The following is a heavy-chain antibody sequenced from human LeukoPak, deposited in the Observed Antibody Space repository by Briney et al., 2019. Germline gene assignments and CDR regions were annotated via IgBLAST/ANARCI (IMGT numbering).Heavy chain of an antibody. D-gene: IGHD5-24*01. CDR1: GGTFNSYI. V-gene: IGHV1-69*13. Sequence: ASVKVSCKASGGTFNSYIINWVRQAPGQGLEWMGEIIPIFGTADYAQKFQGRVTITADESTSTAYMELSSLRSEDTAVYYCARDSRDGYNSYWGQGTLVTVSS. CDR2: IIPIFGTA. J-gene: IGHJ4*02. CDR3: ARDSRDGYNSY.